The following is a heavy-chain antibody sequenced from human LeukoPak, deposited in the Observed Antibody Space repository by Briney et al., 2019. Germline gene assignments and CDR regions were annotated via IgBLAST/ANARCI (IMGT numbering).Heavy chain of an antibody. CDR2: ISGSGGST. J-gene: IGHJ3*02. Sequence: QPGGSLRLSCEASGFIFSSHAMSWVRQAPGKGLEWVSAISGSGGSTYYADSVKSRFTISRDNSKNTLYLQMNSLRAEGTAVYYCAVPYDSSGYDAFDIWGQGTMVTVSS. CDR1: GFIFSSHA. V-gene: IGHV3-23*01. D-gene: IGHD3-22*01. CDR3: AVPYDSSGYDAFDI.